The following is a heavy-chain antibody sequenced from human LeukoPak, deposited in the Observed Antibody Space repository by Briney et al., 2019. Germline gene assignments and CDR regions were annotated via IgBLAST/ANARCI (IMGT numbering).Heavy chain of an antibody. CDR2: ISFYNGNT. CDR1: VYTFTSYG. Sequence: SSVNVSCKASVYTFTSYGFSWVRQAPGQGLEWMGWISFYNGNTNYAQKLQGRVTMTTDTSTSTTYMDLRSLRSDAKDVYYCARATSGYGTGGYGGQGNLATVSS. J-gene: IGHJ4*02. D-gene: IGHD5-12*01. V-gene: IGHV1-18*04. CDR3: ARATSGYGTGGY.